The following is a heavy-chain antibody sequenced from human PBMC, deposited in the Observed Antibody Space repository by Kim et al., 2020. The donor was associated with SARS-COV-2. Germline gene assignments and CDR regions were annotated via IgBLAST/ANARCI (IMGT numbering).Heavy chain of an antibody. V-gene: IGHV5-51*01. CDR1: GYSFTSYW. CDR3: ARVDYDILTGYYTGYFDY. D-gene: IGHD3-9*01. J-gene: IGHJ4*02. CDR2: IYPGDSDT. Sequence: GESLKISCKGSGYSFTSYWIGWVRQMPGKGLEWMGIIYPGDSDTRYSPSFQGQVTISADKSISTAYLQWSSLKASDTDMYYCARVDYDILTGYYTGYFDYWGQGTLVTVSS.